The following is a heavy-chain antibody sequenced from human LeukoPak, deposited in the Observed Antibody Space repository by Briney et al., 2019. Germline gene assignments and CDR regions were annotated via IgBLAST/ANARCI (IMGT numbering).Heavy chain of an antibody. CDR1: GFTFSNFA. CDR2: ISYDGDNE. Sequence: HPGGSLRLSCAASGFTFSNFAMHWVRQAPGKGLEWVAVISYDGDNEYYADSVKGQFTISRDNSKDRLYLQMNSLRPEDTATYYCARVCGGRSWYYYGMDVWGRGTTVPVSS. D-gene: IGHD3-16*01. CDR3: ARVCGGRSWYYYGMDV. V-gene: IGHV3-30-3*01. J-gene: IGHJ6*02.